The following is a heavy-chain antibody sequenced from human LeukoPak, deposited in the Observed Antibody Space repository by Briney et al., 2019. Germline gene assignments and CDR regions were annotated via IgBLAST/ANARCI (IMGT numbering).Heavy chain of an antibody. Sequence: SETLSLTCAVYGGSFSGYYWSWIRQPPGKGLEWIGEINHSGSTNYNPSLKSRVTISVDTSKNQFSLKPSSVTAADTAVYYCARRMVRGVIRNFDPWGQGTLVTVSS. CDR1: GGSFSGYY. CDR3: ARRMVRGVIRNFDP. V-gene: IGHV4-34*01. D-gene: IGHD3-10*01. CDR2: INHSGST. J-gene: IGHJ5*02.